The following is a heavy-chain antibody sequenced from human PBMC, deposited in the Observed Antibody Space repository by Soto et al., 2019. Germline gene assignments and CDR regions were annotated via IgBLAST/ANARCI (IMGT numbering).Heavy chain of an antibody. CDR2: INPLLDTT. D-gene: IGHD5-12*01. J-gene: IGHJ4*02. V-gene: IGHV1-69*04. Sequence: SVKVSCKASGYTFIRYGITWVRQAPGQGLEWMGRINPLLDTTNYAQKFQGRVTITAEKSTGTAYMELNSLRSEDTAVYYCVRDSPIGSTFSGYDGIDYWGQGTLVTVSS. CDR3: VRDSPIGSTFSGYDGIDY. CDR1: GYTFIRYG.